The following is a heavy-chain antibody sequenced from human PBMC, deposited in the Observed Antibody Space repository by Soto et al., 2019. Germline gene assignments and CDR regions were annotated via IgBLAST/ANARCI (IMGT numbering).Heavy chain of an antibody. CDR3: ARSSTIVVVPAAIEDYYYGMDV. J-gene: IGHJ6*02. Sequence: QVQLVQSGAEVKKSGSSVKVSCKASGGTFSSYAISWVRQAPGQGLEWMGGIIPIFGTANYAQKFQGRVTITADESTSTAYMELSSLRSEDTAVYYCARSSTIVVVPAAIEDYYYGMDVWGQGTTVTVSS. D-gene: IGHD2-2*02. V-gene: IGHV1-69*01. CDR1: GGTFSSYA. CDR2: IIPIFGTA.